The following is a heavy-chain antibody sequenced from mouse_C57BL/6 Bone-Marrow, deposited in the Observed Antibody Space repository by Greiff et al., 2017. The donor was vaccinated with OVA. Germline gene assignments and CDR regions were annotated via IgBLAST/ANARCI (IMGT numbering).Heavy chain of an antibody. Sequence: EVQLVESGGGLVQSGRSLRLSCATSGFTFSDFYMEWVRQAPGKGLEWIAASRNKANDYTTEYSASVKGRFIVSRDTSQSILYLQMNALRAEDTAIYYCARDAWDLPNWYFDVWGTGTTVTVSS. V-gene: IGHV7-1*01. D-gene: IGHD2-1*01. CDR1: GFTFSDFY. CDR3: ARDAWDLPNWYFDV. J-gene: IGHJ1*03. CDR2: SRNKANDYTT.